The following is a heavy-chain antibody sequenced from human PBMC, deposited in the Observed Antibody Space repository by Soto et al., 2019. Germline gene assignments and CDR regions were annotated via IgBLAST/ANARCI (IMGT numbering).Heavy chain of an antibody. D-gene: IGHD4-17*01. CDR3: ARDLTVTTDYYCYYGMDV. Sequence: QVQLVQSGAEVKKPGSSVKVSCKASGGTFSSYAISWVRQAPGQGLEWMGGIIPIFGTANYAQKFQGRVTITADESTSTAYMELSSLRSEDTAVYYCARDLTVTTDYYCYYGMDVWGQGTTVTVSS. CDR2: IIPIFGTA. J-gene: IGHJ6*02. CDR1: GGTFSSYA. V-gene: IGHV1-69*12.